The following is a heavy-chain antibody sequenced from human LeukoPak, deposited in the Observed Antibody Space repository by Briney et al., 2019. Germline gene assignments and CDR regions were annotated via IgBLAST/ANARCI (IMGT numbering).Heavy chain of an antibody. CDR3: ARQFIVVVTDIPDY. Sequence: SETLSLTCTLSGVSISSSSYYWGWIRPPPGKGLEWIGNIYYSGSSYYNPSLKSRVTISVATSKNQFSLKLSSVTAADTAVYYCARQFIVVVTDIPDYWGQGTLVTVSS. CDR2: IYYSGSS. CDR1: GVSISSSSYY. J-gene: IGHJ4*02. D-gene: IGHD2-21*02. V-gene: IGHV4-39*01.